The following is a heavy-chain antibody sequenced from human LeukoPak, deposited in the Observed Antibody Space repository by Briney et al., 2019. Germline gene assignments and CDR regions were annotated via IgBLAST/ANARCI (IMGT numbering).Heavy chain of an antibody. Sequence: ASVKVSCKASGYTFTSYGISWVRQAPGQGLEWMGWISALNANTNYAQKFQGRVTMTTDTSTSTVYMDLRNLRSDDTAVYYCARDLDIVVVAAALRHYGLDVWGQGTTVTVSS. CDR3: ARDLDIVVVAAALRHYGLDV. D-gene: IGHD2-15*01. CDR1: GYTFTSYG. V-gene: IGHV1-18*01. CDR2: ISALNANT. J-gene: IGHJ6*02.